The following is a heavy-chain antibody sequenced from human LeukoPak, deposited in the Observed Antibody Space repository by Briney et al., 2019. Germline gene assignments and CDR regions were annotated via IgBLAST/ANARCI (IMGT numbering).Heavy chain of an antibody. CDR3: ARLSGSSGWYGFY. V-gene: IGHV5-51*01. Sequence: GESLKISCEGSGSNFTSYWIGWVRQLPGKGLEWMGIIYPRDSDTRYSPSFQGQVTISADKSISTAYLQWSSLKASDTAMYYCARLSGSSGWYGFYWGQGTLVTVSS. CDR2: IYPRDSDT. J-gene: IGHJ4*02. D-gene: IGHD6-19*01. CDR1: GSNFTSYW.